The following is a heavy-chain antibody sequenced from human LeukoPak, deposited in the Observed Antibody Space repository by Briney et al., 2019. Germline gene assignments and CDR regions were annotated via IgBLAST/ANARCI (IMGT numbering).Heavy chain of an antibody. D-gene: IGHD3-22*01. V-gene: IGHV3-7*01. CDR3: ARDYYDSSGYYLFDY. J-gene: IGHJ4*02. CDR2: IEQDGSEK. CDR1: GFTFSSYA. Sequence: AGGSLRLSCAASGFTFSSYAMSWVRQAPGKGLEWVANIEQDGSEKYYVDSVKGRFTISRDNAKNSLYLQMNSLRAEDTAVYYCARDYYDSSGYYLFDYWGQGTLVTVSS.